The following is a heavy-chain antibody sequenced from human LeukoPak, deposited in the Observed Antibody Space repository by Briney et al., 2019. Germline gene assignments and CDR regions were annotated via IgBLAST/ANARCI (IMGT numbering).Heavy chain of an antibody. CDR3: ARVGYSYGTTYHY. D-gene: IGHD5-18*01. CDR1: GYTFTGYY. CDR2: VNPNSGDT. J-gene: IGHJ4*02. V-gene: IGHV1-2*02. Sequence: GASVKVSCKASGYTFTGYYLHWVRQAPGQGLEWMGCVNPNSGDTNYAQKFQGSVTMTRDTSISTVYMELSRLRSDDTAVYYCARVGYSYGTTYHYWGQGTLVTVSS.